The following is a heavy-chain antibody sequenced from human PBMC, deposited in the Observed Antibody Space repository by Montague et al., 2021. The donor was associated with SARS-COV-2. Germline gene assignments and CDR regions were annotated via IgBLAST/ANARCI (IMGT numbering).Heavy chain of an antibody. Sequence: SETLPLTCSVSGTSITSYYWNWIRQPPGKGLEWIGYISDSGSTNXSPSLKSRVTMSVDTSKNQMSPKLTSVRAADTAVYYCARGCLSYFGAGSHCYGMDVWGQGTTVTVSS. CDR1: GTSITSYY. D-gene: IGHD3-10*01. CDR2: ISDSGST. CDR3: ARGCLSYFGAGSHCYGMDV. V-gene: IGHV4-59*01. J-gene: IGHJ6*02.